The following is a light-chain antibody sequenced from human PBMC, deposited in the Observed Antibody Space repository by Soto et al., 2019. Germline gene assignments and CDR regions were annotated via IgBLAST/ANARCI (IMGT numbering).Light chain of an antibody. J-gene: IGKJ3*01. CDR2: SAS. Sequence: DIQLTQSPSSLSASVGDRVTITCRVSQGISSYLNWYRQKPGKVPKLLIYSASTLHGGVPSRFSGSGSGTEFTLTISSLQPEDFATYYCQESYSSPFTIGPGTRVDVK. CDR3: QESYSSPFT. V-gene: IGKV1-39*01. CDR1: QGISSY.